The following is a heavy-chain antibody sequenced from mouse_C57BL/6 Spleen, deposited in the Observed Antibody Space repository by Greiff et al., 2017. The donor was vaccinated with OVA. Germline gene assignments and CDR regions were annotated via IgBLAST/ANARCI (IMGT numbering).Heavy chain of an antibody. CDR3: ARSYYGSSYVFAY. Sequence: VQLQQPGAELVKPGASVKMSCKASGYTFTSYWITWVKQRPGQGLEWIGDIYPGSGSTNYNEKFKSKATLTVDTSSSTAYMQLSSLTSEDSAVYYCARSYYGSSYVFAYWGQGTLVTVSA. J-gene: IGHJ3*01. V-gene: IGHV1-55*01. D-gene: IGHD1-1*01. CDR2: IYPGSGST. CDR1: GYTFTSYW.